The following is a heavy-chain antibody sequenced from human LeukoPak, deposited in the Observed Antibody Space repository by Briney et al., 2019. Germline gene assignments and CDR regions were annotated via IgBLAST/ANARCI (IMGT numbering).Heavy chain of an antibody. CDR1: GGSISSSNW. CDR2: IYHSGST. D-gene: IGHD6-13*01. V-gene: IGHV4-4*02. J-gene: IGHJ5*02. Sequence: SETLSLTCAVSGGSISSSNWWSWVRQPPGKGLEWIGEIYHSGSTNYNPSLKSRVTISVDTSKNQFSLKLSSVTAADTAVYYCARFAIAAAGFNWFDPWGQGTLVTVSS. CDR3: ARFAIAAAGFNWFDP.